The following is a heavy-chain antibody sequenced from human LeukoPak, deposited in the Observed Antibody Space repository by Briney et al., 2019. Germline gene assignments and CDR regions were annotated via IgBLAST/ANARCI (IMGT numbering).Heavy chain of an antibody. CDR1: GFTFSDYG. Sequence: GGSLRLSCAGSGFTFSDYGMHWVRQVPGKGLEWVALISYGGSNEYYARSVKGRFTISRDNSKNTLYLQMDSLRAEDSAVYYCAKDLFSNYLDSNYLDHWGQGTLVTVSS. D-gene: IGHD3-10*01. CDR2: ISYGGSNE. CDR3: AKDLFSNYLDSNYLDH. J-gene: IGHJ4*02. V-gene: IGHV3-30*18.